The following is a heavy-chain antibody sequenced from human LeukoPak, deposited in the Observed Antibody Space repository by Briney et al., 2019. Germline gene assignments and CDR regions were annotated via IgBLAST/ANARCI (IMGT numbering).Heavy chain of an antibody. CDR3: ARHTAEKYNWFDR. CDR2: IYTSGST. CDR1: GGSISSGSYY. D-gene: IGHD5-24*01. J-gene: IGHJ5*02. Sequence: SETLSLTCTVSGGSISSGSYYWSWIRQPAGKGLEWIGRIYTSGSTNYNPSLKSRVTISVDTPKNQFSLKLSSVTAADTAVYYCARHTAEKYNWFDRWGQETLVTVSS. V-gene: IGHV4-61*02.